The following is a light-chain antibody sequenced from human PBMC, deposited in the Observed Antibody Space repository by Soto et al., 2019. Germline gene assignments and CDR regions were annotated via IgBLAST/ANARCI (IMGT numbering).Light chain of an antibody. J-gene: IGKJ5*01. CDR3: QQ. CDR2: GAS. CDR1: QSVSSSY. Sequence: EIVLTQSPCTLPLSPGERATLSCRASQSVSSSYLAWYQQKPGQAPRLLIYGASSRATGIPDRFSGSGSGTDFTLTISRLEPEDFAVYYCQQFGQGTRLEIK. V-gene: IGKV3-20*01.